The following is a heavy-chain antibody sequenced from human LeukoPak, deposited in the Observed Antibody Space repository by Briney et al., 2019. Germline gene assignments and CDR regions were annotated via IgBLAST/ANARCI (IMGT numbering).Heavy chain of an antibody. V-gene: IGHV1-69*13. Sequence: GASVKVSCKASGGTFSSYAISWVRQAPGQGLEWMGGIIPIFGTANYAQKFQGRVTITADESTSTAYMELSSLRSEDTAVYYCASTHRDHMDDGFDYWGQGTLVTVSS. J-gene: IGHJ4*02. CDR1: GGTFSSYA. D-gene: IGHD2-21*01. CDR3: ASTHRDHMDDGFDY. CDR2: IIPIFGTA.